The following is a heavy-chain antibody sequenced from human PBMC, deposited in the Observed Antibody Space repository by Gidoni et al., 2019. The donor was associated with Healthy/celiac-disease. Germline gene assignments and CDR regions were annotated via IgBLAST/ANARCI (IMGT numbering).Heavy chain of an antibody. V-gene: IGHV3-23*01. J-gene: IGHJ3*02. CDR2: ISGSGGST. Sequence: EVQLLESGGGLVQPGGSLRLSCAASGFTFSSYAMSWVRQAPGKGLEWVSAISGSGGSTYYADSVKGRFTISRDNSKNTLYLQRNSLRAEDTAVYYCAKDGGYGDYVPYYAFDIWGQGTMVTVSS. D-gene: IGHD4-17*01. CDR1: GFTFSSYA. CDR3: AKDGGYGDYVPYYAFDI.